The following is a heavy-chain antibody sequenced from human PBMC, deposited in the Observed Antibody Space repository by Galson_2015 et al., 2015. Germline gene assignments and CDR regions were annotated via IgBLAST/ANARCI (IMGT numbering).Heavy chain of an antibody. D-gene: IGHD6-19*01. J-gene: IGHJ3*01. V-gene: IGHV3-13*04. CDR2: IGTLSDT. CDR3: ARSRPSGWHDGFDL. Sequence: SLRLSCAASGFTFSSYDMHWVRQITGRGLEWVSAIGTLSDTFYPGSVMGRFTISRENARNSLYLQMNSLRAGDTAVYYCARSRPSGWHDGFDLWGQGTKVTVSS. CDR1: GFTFSSYD.